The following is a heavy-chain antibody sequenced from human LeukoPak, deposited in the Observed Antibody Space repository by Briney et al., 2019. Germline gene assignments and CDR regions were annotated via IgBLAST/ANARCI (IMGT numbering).Heavy chain of an antibody. CDR2: MNPNSGNT. D-gene: IGHD6-19*01. J-gene: IGHJ4*02. CDR1: GYTFTSYD. V-gene: IGHV1-8*01. CDR3: ARTMSSSGWYYFDY. Sequence: GASVKVSCKASGYTFTSYDINWVRQATGQGLEWMGWMNPNSGNTGYAQKFQGRVTMTRNTPISTAYMELSSLRSEDTAVYYCARTMSSSGWYYFDYWGQGTLVTVSS.